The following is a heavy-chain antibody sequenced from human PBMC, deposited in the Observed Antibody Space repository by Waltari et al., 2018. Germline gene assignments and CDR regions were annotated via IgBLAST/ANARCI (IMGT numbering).Heavy chain of an antibody. CDR3: ARRLGFGVRYFQH. CDR1: GGSFSGYY. J-gene: IGHJ1*01. V-gene: IGHV4-34*01. CDR2: INHSGST. Sequence: QVQLQQWGAGLLKPSETLALTCAVDGGSFSGYYWSWIRQPPGKGLEWIGEINHSGSTNYNPSLKSRVTISVDTSKNQFSLKLSSVTAADTAVYYCARRLGFGVRYFQHWGQGTLVTVSS. D-gene: IGHD3-10*01.